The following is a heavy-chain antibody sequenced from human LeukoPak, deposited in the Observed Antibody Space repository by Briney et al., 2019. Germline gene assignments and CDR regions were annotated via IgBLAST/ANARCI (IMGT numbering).Heavy chain of an antibody. J-gene: IGHJ5*02. V-gene: IGHV4-30-4*08. CDR3: ARAVDYYGSGSYYKRGFDP. CDR2: ISYSGST. D-gene: IGHD3-10*01. CDR1: GGSISSGDYY. Sequence: SQTLSLTCTVSGGSISSGDYYWSWIRQPPGKGLEWIGYISYSGSTYYNPSLKSRVTISLDTSKNQFSLKLSSVTAADTAVYYCARAVDYYGSGSYYKRGFDPWGQGTLSPSPQ.